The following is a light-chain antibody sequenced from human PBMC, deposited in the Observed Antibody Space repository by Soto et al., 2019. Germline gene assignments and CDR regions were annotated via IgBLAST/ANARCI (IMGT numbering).Light chain of an antibody. CDR2: EVS. J-gene: IGLJ1*01. V-gene: IGLV2-18*02. CDR3: SSYTSSSTYV. CDR1: SSDVGSYNR. Sequence: QSVLTQPPSVSGSLGQSVTISCTGTSSDVGSYNRVSWYQQPPGTAPKLMIYEVSNRPSGVPDRFSGSKSGNTASLTISGLQAEDEADYCCSSYTSSSTYVFGTGTKVTVL.